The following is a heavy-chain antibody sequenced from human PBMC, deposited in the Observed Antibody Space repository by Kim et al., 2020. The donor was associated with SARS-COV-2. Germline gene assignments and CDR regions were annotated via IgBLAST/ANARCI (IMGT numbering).Heavy chain of an antibody. CDR3: ASQSRVYYYYGMDV. V-gene: IGHV3-30*04. CDR2: ISYDGSNK. J-gene: IGHJ6*02. Sequence: GGSLRLSCAASGFTFSSYAMHWVRQAPGKGLEWVAVISYDGSNKYYAYSVKGRFTISRDNSKNTLYLQMNSLRAEDTAVYYCASQSRVYYYYGMDVWGQG. CDR1: GFTFSSYA.